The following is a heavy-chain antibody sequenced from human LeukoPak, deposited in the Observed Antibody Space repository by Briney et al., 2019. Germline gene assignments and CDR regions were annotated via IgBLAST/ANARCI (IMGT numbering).Heavy chain of an antibody. CDR1: GFTFSSYA. Sequence: GGSLRLSCAASGFTFSSYAMSWVRQAPGKGLEWVSVISGSGGSTYYADPVKGRFTISRDNSKNTLYLQMNSLRAEDTAVYYCAKEGVVRGVKALGYWGQGTLVTVSS. CDR2: ISGSGGST. D-gene: IGHD3-10*01. V-gene: IGHV3-23*01. CDR3: AKEGVVRGVKALGY. J-gene: IGHJ4*02.